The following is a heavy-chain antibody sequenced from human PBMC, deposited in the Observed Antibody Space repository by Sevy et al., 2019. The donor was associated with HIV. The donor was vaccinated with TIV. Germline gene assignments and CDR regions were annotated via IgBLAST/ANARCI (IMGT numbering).Heavy chain of an antibody. Sequence: SETLSLTCAVYGGSFSGYYWSWIRQPPGKGQEWIGEINHSGSTNYNPSLKSRVTISVDTSKNQFYLKLSSMTAADTAVYYCASHGVCSGGSCYSGYYYGMDVWGQGTTVTVSS. D-gene: IGHD2-15*01. V-gene: IGHV4-34*01. J-gene: IGHJ6*02. CDR3: ASHGVCSGGSCYSGYYYGMDV. CDR1: GGSFSGYY. CDR2: INHSGST.